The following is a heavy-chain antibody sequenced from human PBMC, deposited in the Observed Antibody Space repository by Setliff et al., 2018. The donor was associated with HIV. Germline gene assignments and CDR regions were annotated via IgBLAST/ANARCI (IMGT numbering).Heavy chain of an antibody. Sequence: SETLSLTCTVSGDSISTGGFFWGWIRQPAGRGLEWIGRGFSSGSTNYNPSLNSRVTISVDTYNNQCSLTLSSVTAADTAVYFCARRIDNSGSFPDKYWFDTWGQGSLVTVSS. V-gene: IGHV4-61*02. CDR2: GFSSGST. J-gene: IGHJ5*02. CDR1: GDSISTGGFF. D-gene: IGHD3-10*01. CDR3: ARRIDNSGSFPDKYWFDT.